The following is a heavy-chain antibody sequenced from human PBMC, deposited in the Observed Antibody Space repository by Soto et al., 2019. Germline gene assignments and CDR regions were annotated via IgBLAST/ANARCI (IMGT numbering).Heavy chain of an antibody. CDR2: IYYSGGN. J-gene: IGHJ4*01. Sequence: QLQLQESGPGLVKPSETLSLTCTVSGASISSTNYYWGWIRQPPGEGLEWIGNIYYSGGNYYNPSLKSRVTISVDTSTNQRSLKLSSVTAADTAVYYCARLREFESGKGLVYYFDYWGQGTLVAVSS. V-gene: IGHV4-39*01. CDR1: GASISSTNYY. CDR3: ARLREFESGKGLVYYFDY. D-gene: IGHD3-10*01.